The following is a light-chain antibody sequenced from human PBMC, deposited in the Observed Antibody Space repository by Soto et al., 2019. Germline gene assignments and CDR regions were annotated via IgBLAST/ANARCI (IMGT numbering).Light chain of an antibody. CDR1: QSVSSY. J-gene: IGKJ2*01. V-gene: IGKV3-11*01. CDR2: DAS. Sequence: EIVLTQSPATLSLSPGERATLSCRACQSVSSYLAWYQHKPGQAPRLLIYDASNRATGIPARFSGSGFGTDFTLTISSLEPEDFAVYYCQQRGNWPQTFGQGTKLEIK. CDR3: QQRGNWPQT.